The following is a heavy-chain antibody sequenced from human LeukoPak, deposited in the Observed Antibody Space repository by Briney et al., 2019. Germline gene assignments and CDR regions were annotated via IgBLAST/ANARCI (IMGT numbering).Heavy chain of an antibody. CDR3: ARGGSGYGDCYYFYGMDV. D-gene: IGHD3-22*01. Sequence: GGSLRLSCAASGFTFSTYAMNWVRQAPGKGLEWVSYISTSSSSIYYADSVKGRFTISRDNAKNSLYLQMNSLRDEDTAVYYCARGGSGYGDCYYFYGMDVWGQGTTVTVSS. CDR2: ISTSSSSI. J-gene: IGHJ6*02. CDR1: GFTFSTYA. V-gene: IGHV3-48*02.